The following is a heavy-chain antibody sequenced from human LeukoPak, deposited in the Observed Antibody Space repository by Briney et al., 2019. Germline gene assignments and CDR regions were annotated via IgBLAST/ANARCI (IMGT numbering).Heavy chain of an antibody. J-gene: IGHJ4*02. CDR3: ARDGGVYYFDY. Sequence: SETLSLTCTVSGGSLSSYYWSWIRQPPGKGLEWIGYIYYRGSTNYNPPLTIRVTISVDTSKNQLSLKLSSVTAADTSVYYCARDGGVYYFDYWGQGTLVTVSS. D-gene: IGHD6-13*01. CDR1: GGSLSSYY. CDR2: IYYRGST. V-gene: IGHV4-59*01.